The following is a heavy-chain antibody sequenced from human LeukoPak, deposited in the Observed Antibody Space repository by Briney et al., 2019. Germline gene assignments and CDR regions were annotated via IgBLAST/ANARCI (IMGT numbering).Heavy chain of an antibody. Sequence: GGSLRLSCAASGFTFSSYSMNWVRQAPGKGLDWVSSISPTTAYIHYADSMKGRFTISRDNARRSLYLQMNSLRVEDTAMYYCVSSLHGFSYGPGYWGQGTLVIVSS. CDR2: ISPTTAYI. D-gene: IGHD3-10*01. V-gene: IGHV3-21*01. J-gene: IGHJ4*02. CDR1: GFTFSSYS. CDR3: VSSLHGFSYGPGY.